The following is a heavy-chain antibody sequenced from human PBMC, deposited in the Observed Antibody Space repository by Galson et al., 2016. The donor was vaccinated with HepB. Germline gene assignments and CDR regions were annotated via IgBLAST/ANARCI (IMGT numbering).Heavy chain of an antibody. D-gene: IGHD2-8*02. CDR2: MNSTSDNT. J-gene: IGHJ4*02. CDR3: ARGESTEYCTGGSCNFDF. V-gene: IGHV1-8*01. Sequence: SVKVSCKASGYTFTSHDINWVRQATGQGLEWMGWMNSTSDNTGYAEKFQGRITMTRNASINTAYMELSSLKFEDTAIYYCARGESTEYCTGGSCNFDFWGQGTLVTVSS. CDR1: GYTFTSHD.